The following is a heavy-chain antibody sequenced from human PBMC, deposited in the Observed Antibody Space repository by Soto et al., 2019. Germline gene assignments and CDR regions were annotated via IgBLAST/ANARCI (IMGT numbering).Heavy chain of an antibody. J-gene: IGHJ6*02. D-gene: IGHD3-3*01. Sequence: VKVSCKASGYTFTSYGISWVRQAPGQGLEWMGWISAYNGNTNYAQKLQGRVTMTTDTSTSTAYMELRSLRSDDTAVYYCARDFWSGYYSGYYYGMDVWGQGTTVTVSS. CDR3: ARDFWSGYYSGYYYGMDV. CDR2: ISAYNGNT. CDR1: GYTFTSYG. V-gene: IGHV1-18*04.